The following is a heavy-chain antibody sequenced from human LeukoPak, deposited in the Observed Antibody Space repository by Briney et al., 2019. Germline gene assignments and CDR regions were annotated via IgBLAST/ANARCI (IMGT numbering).Heavy chain of an antibody. D-gene: IGHD6-13*01. CDR2: ISSSSSYM. CDR3: ASIVAAAGKGGDY. CDR1: GFTFSSYS. Sequence: GGSLRLSCAASGFTFSSYSMNWVRQAPGKGLEWVSSISSSSSYMYYADSVKGRFTISRDNAKNSLYLQMNSLRAEDTAVYYCASIVAAAGKGGDYWGQGTLVTVSS. V-gene: IGHV3-21*01. J-gene: IGHJ4*02.